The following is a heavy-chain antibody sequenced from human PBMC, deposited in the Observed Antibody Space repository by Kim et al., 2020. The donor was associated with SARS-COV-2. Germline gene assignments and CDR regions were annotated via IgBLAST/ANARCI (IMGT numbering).Heavy chain of an antibody. J-gene: IGHJ4*02. D-gene: IGHD3-3*01. CDR3: ASEGGFWSGYYEYYFDY. Sequence: VKGRFTISRDNSKNTLYLQMNSLRAEDTAVYYCASEGGFWSGYYEYYFDYWGQGTLVTVSS. V-gene: IGHV3-30*07.